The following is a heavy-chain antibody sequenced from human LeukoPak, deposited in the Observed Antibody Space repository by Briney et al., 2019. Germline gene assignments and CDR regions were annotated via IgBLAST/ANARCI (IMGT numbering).Heavy chain of an antibody. CDR2: FDPEDGET. CDR1: GGTFSSYA. Sequence: ASVKVSCKASGGTFSSYAISWVRQAPGRGLEWMGGFDPEDGETIYAQKFQGRVTMTEDTSTDTAYMELSSLRSEDTAVYYCTTDVLMGDTNDYWGQGTLVTVSS. D-gene: IGHD2-8*01. CDR3: TTDVLMGDTNDY. V-gene: IGHV1-24*01. J-gene: IGHJ4*02.